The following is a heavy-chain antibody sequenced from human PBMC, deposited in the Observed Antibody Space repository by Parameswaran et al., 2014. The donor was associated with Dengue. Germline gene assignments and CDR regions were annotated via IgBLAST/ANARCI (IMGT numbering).Heavy chain of an antibody. D-gene: IGHD6-13*01. CDR3: AKHIASTGTDY. V-gene: IGHV3-23*01. J-gene: IGHJ4*02. Sequence: VRQMPGKGLEWVSAISGGGLSTYYADSVKGRFTISRDNSKNTLYLQMNSLRAEDAATYYCAKHIASTGTDYWGQGTLVTVSS. CDR2: ISGGGLST.